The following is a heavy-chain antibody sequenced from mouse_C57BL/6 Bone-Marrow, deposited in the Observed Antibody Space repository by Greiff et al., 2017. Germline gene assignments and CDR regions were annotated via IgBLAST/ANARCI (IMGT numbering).Heavy chain of an antibody. D-gene: IGHD1-1*01. Sequence: VQLQQSGAELVKPGASVKLSCTASGFNIKDYYIHWVKQRSEQGLEWIGRFDPEDGETKYAPKFQDKATITADTSSNPAYLQLTSLTSEDTAVYYCTRSLIYYGSNYWGQGTTLTVSS. CDR3: TRSLIYYGSNY. CDR2: FDPEDGET. J-gene: IGHJ2*01. CDR1: GFNIKDYY. V-gene: IGHV14-2*01.